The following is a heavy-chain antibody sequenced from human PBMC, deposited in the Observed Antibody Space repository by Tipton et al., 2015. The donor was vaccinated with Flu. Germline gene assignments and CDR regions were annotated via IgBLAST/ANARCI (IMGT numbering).Heavy chain of an antibody. CDR1: GYTFTSYN. D-gene: IGHD1-1*01. V-gene: IGHV1-46*01. J-gene: IGHJ3*01. Sequence: QLVQSGAEVKKPGASVKVSCKASGYTFTSYNMHWVRRAPGQGLEWMGIIYPAGGGISYAQKFQGRVIMTRDKSTGTVHMELSSLRSDDTAMYYCARDKGGGTYTFDVWGQGTMVTVSS. CDR3: ARDKGGGTYTFDV. CDR2: IYPAGGGI.